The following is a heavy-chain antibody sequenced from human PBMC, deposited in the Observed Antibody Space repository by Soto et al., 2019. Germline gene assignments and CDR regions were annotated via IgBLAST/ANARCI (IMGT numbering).Heavy chain of an antibody. Sequence: GSGPTLVNPTQTLTLTCTFSGFSLSTSGMCVSWIRQPPGKALEWLARIDWDDDKYYSTSLKTRLTISKDTSKNQVVLTMTNMDPVDTATYYCARSPRHYYGSGSYYPDFDYWGQGTLVTVSS. CDR3: ARSPRHYYGSGSYYPDFDY. CDR1: GFSLSTSGMC. CDR2: IDWDDDK. D-gene: IGHD3-10*01. J-gene: IGHJ4*02. V-gene: IGHV2-70*11.